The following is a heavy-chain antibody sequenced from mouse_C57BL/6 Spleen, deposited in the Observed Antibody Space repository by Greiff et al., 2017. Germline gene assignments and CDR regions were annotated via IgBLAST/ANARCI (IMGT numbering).Heavy chain of an antibody. V-gene: IGHV1-55*01. Sequence: QVQLQQPGAELVKPGASVKMSCKASGYTFTSYWITWVKQRPGQGLEWIGDIYPGSGSTNYNEKFKSKATLTVDTSSSTAYMQLSSLTSDDSAVYYCARPLTTVVAPYAMDYWGQGTSVTVSS. CDR2: IYPGSGST. CDR1: GYTFTSYW. CDR3: ARPLTTVVAPYAMDY. D-gene: IGHD1-1*01. J-gene: IGHJ4*01.